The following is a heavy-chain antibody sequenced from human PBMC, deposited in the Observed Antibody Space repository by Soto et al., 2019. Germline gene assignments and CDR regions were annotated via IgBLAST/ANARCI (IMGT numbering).Heavy chain of an antibody. V-gene: IGHV5-51*01. J-gene: IGHJ6*02. Sequence: LGESLKISCKGSGYSFTSYWIGWVRQMPGKGLEWMGIIYPGDSDTRYSPSFQGQVTISADKSISTAYLQWSSLKASDTAMYYCARHPSYYYDSSGYYYNYYYGMGVWGQGTTVTVSS. CDR2: IYPGDSDT. D-gene: IGHD3-22*01. CDR3: ARHPSYYYDSSGYYYNYYYGMGV. CDR1: GYSFTSYW.